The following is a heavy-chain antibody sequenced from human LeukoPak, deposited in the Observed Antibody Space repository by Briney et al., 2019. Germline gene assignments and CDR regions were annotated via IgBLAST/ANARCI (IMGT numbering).Heavy chain of an antibody. Sequence: GGSLRLSCAASGFTFSSYEMNWVRQAPGKGLEWVSYISSSGSTIYYADSVKGRFTISRDNAKNTLYLQMNSLRAEDTAVYYCAKANLWFGEPSNWFDPWGQGTLVTVSS. J-gene: IGHJ5*02. CDR2: ISSSGSTI. V-gene: IGHV3-48*03. D-gene: IGHD3-10*01. CDR3: AKANLWFGEPSNWFDP. CDR1: GFTFSSYE.